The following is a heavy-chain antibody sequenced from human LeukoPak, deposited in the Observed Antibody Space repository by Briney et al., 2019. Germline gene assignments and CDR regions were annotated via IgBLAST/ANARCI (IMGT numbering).Heavy chain of an antibody. V-gene: IGHV3-33*06. D-gene: IGHD4-11*01. J-gene: IGHJ1*01. CDR2: IWTDGSDK. CDR3: AKDAQRGFDYSNSLQN. Sequence: GGSLRLSCAASGFTFSHYGMHWVRETPGAGLEWVAVIWTDGSDKYYAKSVKGRFTISRDNSKNSLFLQMNSLRAEDTAVYYCAKDAQRGFDYSNSLQNWGQGILVTVSS. CDR1: GFTFSHYG.